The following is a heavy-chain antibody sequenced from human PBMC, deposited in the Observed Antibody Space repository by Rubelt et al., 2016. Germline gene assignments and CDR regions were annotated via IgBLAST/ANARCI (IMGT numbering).Heavy chain of an antibody. V-gene: IGHV4-39*01. CDR2: MYYSGTT. Sequence: QLQLQESGPGLVKPSETLSLTCTVSGGSISSSNYFWGWIRQPPGKGLEWIGSMYYSGTTYYNPSIRSRVTISVDTAKNQCSVGRGSVTAADTAVYDCAGSESGIAAAPDWFDPWGQGALVTVSS. CDR3: AGSESGIAAAPDWFDP. CDR1: GGSISSSNYF. J-gene: IGHJ5*02. D-gene: IGHD6-13*01.